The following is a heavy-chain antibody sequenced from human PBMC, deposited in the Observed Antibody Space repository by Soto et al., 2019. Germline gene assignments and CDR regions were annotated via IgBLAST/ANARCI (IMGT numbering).Heavy chain of an antibody. J-gene: IGHJ4*02. V-gene: IGHV3-23*01. CDR3: ARDTDGDLDY. CDR2: ISGSGGRT. D-gene: IGHD4-17*01. CDR1: GFTFSSYA. Sequence: GGSLRLSCAASGFTFSSYAMNWVRQAPGKGLEWVSAISGSGGRTYYADSVKGRFTISRDNAKNSLYLQMNSLRVEDTAVYYCARDTDGDLDYWGQGTLVTVSS.